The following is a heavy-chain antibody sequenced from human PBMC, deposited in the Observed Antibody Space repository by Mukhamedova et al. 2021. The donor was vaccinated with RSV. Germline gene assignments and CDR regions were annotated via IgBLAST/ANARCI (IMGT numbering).Heavy chain of an antibody. V-gene: IGHV2-26*01. CDR2: IFSNDEK. CDR3: ARTLDSSGFYFDY. Sequence: AHIFSNDEKSYSTSLKSRLTISKDTSKSQVVLTMTNMDPVDTATYYCARTLDSSGFYFDYWGQGTLVTVSS. D-gene: IGHD6-19*01. J-gene: IGHJ4*02.